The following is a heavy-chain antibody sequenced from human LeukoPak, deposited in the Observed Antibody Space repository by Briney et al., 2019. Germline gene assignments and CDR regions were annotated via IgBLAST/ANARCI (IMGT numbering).Heavy chain of an antibody. CDR3: ARDPYSSGWLLEISFDY. J-gene: IGHJ4*02. D-gene: IGHD6-19*01. V-gene: IGHV1-46*01. Sequence: ASVKVSCKASGYTFTRYDIHWVRQAPGLVFAATTKIHPSGGSTSYSQKFQGRGTMTRDTSTCTVYMELSSLGSEDTAVYYCARDPYSSGWLLEISFDYWGQGTLVTVSS. CDR1: GYTFTRYD. CDR2: IHPSGGST.